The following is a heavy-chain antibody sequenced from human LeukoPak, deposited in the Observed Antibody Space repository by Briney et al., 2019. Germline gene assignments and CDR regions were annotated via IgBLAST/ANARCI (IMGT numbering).Heavy chain of an antibody. CDR2: ISRDGGSI. V-gene: IGHV3-74*03. CDR3: ARDGRVAAGGTMGFDV. D-gene: IGHD6-13*01. CDR1: GFTISGYW. Sequence: GGSLRLSCAASGFTISGYWMHWVRQAPGKGLVWVARISRDGGSIKYADSVTGRFAISRDTAKNTLHLQMNSLRAEDTAMYYCARDGRVAAGGTMGFDVWGQGTMVTVSS. J-gene: IGHJ3*01.